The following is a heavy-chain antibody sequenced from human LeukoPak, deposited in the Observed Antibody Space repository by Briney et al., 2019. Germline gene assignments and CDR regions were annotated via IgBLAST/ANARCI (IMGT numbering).Heavy chain of an antibody. D-gene: IGHD3-10*01. Sequence: GGSLRLSCAASGFTFSSYGMHWVRQAPGKGLGWVAVIWYDGSNKYYADSVKGRFTISRDNSKNTLYLQMNSLRAEDTAVYYCASHGSGSYYADAFDIWGQGTMVTVSS. J-gene: IGHJ3*02. CDR1: GFTFSSYG. CDR2: IWYDGSNK. CDR3: ASHGSGSYYADAFDI. V-gene: IGHV3-33*01.